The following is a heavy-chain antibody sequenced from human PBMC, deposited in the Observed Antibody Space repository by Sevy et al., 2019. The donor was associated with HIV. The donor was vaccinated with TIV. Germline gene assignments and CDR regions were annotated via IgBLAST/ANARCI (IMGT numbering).Heavy chain of an antibody. J-gene: IGHJ6*02. CDR1: GFTFSNYA. V-gene: IGHV3-23*01. CDR2: ISGSGGTT. Sequence: GGSLRLSCVASGFTFSNYAMTWVRQAPGKGLQWVSSISGSGGTTYYADSVKGRFTISRDNSKNTLFLQMNSLRAEDTAVYYCADRIPWDYYGMDVWGQGTTVTVSS. D-gene: IGHD2-2*02. CDR3: ADRIPWDYYGMDV.